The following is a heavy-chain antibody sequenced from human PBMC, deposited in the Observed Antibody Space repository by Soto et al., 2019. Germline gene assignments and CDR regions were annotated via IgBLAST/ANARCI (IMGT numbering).Heavy chain of an antibody. CDR3: ARDFPSSSSDP. J-gene: IGHJ5*02. CDR2: IIPIFGTA. Sequence: QVQLVRCGAEVKKPGSSVKVSCKASGGTFSSYAITWVRQAPGQGLEWMGGIIPIFGTANYAPKFQGRVTITADESLTTAYMELSSLRSEDTAVYYCARDFPSSSSDPWGQGTLVTVSS. V-gene: IGHV1-69*01. CDR1: GGTFSSYA.